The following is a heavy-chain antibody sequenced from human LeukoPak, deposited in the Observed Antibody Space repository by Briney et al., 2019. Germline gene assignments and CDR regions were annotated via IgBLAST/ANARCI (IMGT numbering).Heavy chain of an antibody. CDR3: ASEDPRRQPRIAADI. CDR2: ISSSSSYI. Sequence: AGGSLRLSCAASGFTFSSYSMNWVRQAPGKGLEWVSSISSSSSYIYYADSVKGRFTISRDNAKNSLYLQMNSLRAEDTAVYYCASEDPRRQPRIAADIWGQGTMVTVSS. V-gene: IGHV3-21*01. D-gene: IGHD6-13*01. J-gene: IGHJ3*02. CDR1: GFTFSSYS.